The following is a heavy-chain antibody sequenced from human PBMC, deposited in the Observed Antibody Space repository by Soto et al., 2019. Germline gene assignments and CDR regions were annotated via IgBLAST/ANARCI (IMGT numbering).Heavy chain of an antibody. J-gene: IGHJ5*02. CDR3: AKDFGPRGLYNWFDP. CDR2: ISGSGGST. CDR1: GFTSSSYA. V-gene: IGHV3-23*01. Sequence: PGGSLRLSCAASGFTSSSYAMSWVRQAPGKGLEWVSAISGSGGSTYYADSVKGRFTISRDNSKNTLYPQMNSLRAEDTAVYYCAKDFGPRGLYNWFDPWGQGTLVTVSS. D-gene: IGHD3-16*01.